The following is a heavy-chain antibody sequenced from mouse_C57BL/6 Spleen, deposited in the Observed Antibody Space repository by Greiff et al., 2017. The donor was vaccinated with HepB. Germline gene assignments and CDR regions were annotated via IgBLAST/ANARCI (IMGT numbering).Heavy chain of an antibody. J-gene: IGHJ4*01. CDR1: GFTFSDYG. CDR2: ISSGSSTI. Sequence: EVKLMESGGGLVKPGGSLKLSCAASGFTFSDYGMHWVRQAPEKGLEWVAYISSGSSTIYYADTVKGRFTISRDNAKNTLFLQMTSLRSEDTAMYYCARADYEGYYAMDYWGQGTSVTVSS. V-gene: IGHV5-17*01. CDR3: ARADYEGYYAMDY. D-gene: IGHD2-4*01.